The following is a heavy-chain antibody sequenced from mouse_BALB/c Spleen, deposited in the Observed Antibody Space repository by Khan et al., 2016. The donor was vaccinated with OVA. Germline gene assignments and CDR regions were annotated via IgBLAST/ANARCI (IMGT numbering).Heavy chain of an antibody. CDR3: ARSTYKSAFAY. J-gene: IGHJ3*01. D-gene: IGHD1-3*01. CDR1: GDSITSGF. Sequence: EVQLQESGPSLVQPSQTLSLTCSVTGDSITSGFWSWVRKFPGNKLEYMGYMIYSGYTYYNPSLNGRFSITRHTSKNQYYLQLNSVTTEDTATYYCARSTYKSAFAYWGQGALVTVSA. CDR2: MIYSGYT. V-gene: IGHV3-8*02.